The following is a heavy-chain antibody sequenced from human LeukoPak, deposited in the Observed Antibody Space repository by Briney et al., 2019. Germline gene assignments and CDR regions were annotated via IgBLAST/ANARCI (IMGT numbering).Heavy chain of an antibody. D-gene: IGHD2-2*01. CDR1: GYSISSGYY. CDR2: IYHSGST. Sequence: PSETLSLTCTVSGYSISSGYYWGWIRQPPGKGLEWIGSIYHSGSTYYNPSLKSRVTISVDTSKNQFSLKLSSVTAADTAVYYCAKGSTGKYQLLFTGRRAYNWFDPWGQGTLVTVSS. V-gene: IGHV4-38-2*02. CDR3: AKGSTGKYQLLFTGRRAYNWFDP. J-gene: IGHJ5*02.